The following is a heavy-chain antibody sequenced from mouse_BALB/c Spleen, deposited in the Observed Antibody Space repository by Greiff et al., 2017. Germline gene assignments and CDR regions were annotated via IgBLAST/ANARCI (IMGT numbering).Heavy chain of an antibody. CDR1: GFSLTSYG. CDR3: GRDRNYDRAMDY. V-gene: IGHV2-9*02. D-gene: IGHD1-1*01. Sequence: VQLVESGPGLVAPSQSLSITCTVSGFSLTSYGVHWVRQPPGKGLEWLGVIWAGGSTNYNSALMSRLSISKDDSKSQVFLKMNSLQTDDTAMYYCGRDRNYDRAMDYWGQGTSVTVSS. CDR2: IWAGGST. J-gene: IGHJ4*01.